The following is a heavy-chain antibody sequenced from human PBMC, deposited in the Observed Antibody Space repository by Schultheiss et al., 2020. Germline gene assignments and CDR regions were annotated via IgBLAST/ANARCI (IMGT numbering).Heavy chain of an antibody. D-gene: IGHD3-9*01. V-gene: IGHV3-64*02. CDR2: ISGNGDSA. J-gene: IGHJ2*01. CDR3: ASNLKLSGSGGAPAWYFDL. CDR1: GFTFSTYG. Sequence: GGSLRLSCAASGFTFSTYGMHWVRQAPGKGLEYVSAISGNGDSAYYADSVKGRFTISRDNSKKTRYLQMGSLRAEDMAVYYCASNLKLSGSGGAPAWYFDLWGRGTLVTVSS.